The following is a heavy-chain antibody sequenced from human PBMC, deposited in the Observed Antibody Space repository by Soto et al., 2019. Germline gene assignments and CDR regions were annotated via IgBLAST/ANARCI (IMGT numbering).Heavy chain of an antibody. D-gene: IGHD6-19*01. CDR3: AAGEPRWLVKLYYYYGMDV. CDR2: IVVGSGNT. CDR1: GFTFTSYA. V-gene: IGHV1-58*01. J-gene: IGHJ6*02. Sequence: SVKVSCKASGFTFTSYAVQWGRQARGQRLEWIGWIVVGSGNTNYAQKFQERVTITRDMSTSTAYMELSSLRSEDTAVYYCAAGEPRWLVKLYYYYGMDVWGQGTTVTVSS.